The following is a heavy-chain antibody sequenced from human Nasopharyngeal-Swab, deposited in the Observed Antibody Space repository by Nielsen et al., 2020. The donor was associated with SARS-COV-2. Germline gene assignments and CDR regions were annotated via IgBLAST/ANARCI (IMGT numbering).Heavy chain of an antibody. J-gene: IGHJ4*02. D-gene: IGHD4-23*01. CDR2: IYTSGST. Sequence: SETLSLTCSVSGGSISSGEYYWSWIRQPAGKGLEWIGRIYTSGSTNYNPSLKSRVTMSVDTSKNQFSLKLSSVTAADTAVYYCASGGGSLDYWGQGTLVTVSS. CDR1: GGSISSGEYY. V-gene: IGHV4-61*02. CDR3: ASGGGSLDY.